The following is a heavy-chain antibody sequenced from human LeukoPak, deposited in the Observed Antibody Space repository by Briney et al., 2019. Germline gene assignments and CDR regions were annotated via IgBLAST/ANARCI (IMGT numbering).Heavy chain of an antibody. CDR2: IDRDGSRI. J-gene: IGHJ4*02. CDR3: VRGNDYGGPHY. D-gene: IGHD4-23*01. Sequence: GGSLRLSCAVSGFTFSSYWMHWVRQAPGKGLVWVSRIDRDGSRINYADSVKGRFTISRDNGKNTLFLQMNCLRAEDAAVYYCVRGNDYGGPHYWGQGTLVTVSS. CDR1: GFTFSSYW. V-gene: IGHV3-74*01.